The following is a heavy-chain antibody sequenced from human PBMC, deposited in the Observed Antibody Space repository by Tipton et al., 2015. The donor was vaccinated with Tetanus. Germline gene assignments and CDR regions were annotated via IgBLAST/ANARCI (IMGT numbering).Heavy chain of an antibody. CDR1: GGSFTSDNSY. V-gene: IGHV4-30-2*01. J-gene: IGHJ6*02. D-gene: IGHD3-3*01. CDR2: INYSGSS. CDR3: ARAHYDFWSSDSYYYGMDV. Sequence: TLSLTCTVSGGSFTSDNSYWSWIRKPPGKGLEWIGYINYSGSSYYSPSLKSRVSILVDGSNNQFSLDLNSVTAADTAVYYCARAHYDFWSSDSYYYGMDVWGQGTTVTVSS.